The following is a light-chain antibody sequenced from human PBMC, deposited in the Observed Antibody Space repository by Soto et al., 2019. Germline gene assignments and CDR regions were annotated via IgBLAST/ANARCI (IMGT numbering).Light chain of an antibody. CDR3: HHYNSWPLT. V-gene: IGKV3-15*01. CDR1: QSVGSR. Sequence: EILMTQSPVTLSVSPGERVTLSCRASQSVGSRLGWYQQKPGQPPRLLIYGASRRVNGVPARFSGSGSGTEFTLTISSLQSEDFAVYFCHHYNSWPLTFGGGTKVDIK. J-gene: IGKJ4*01. CDR2: GAS.